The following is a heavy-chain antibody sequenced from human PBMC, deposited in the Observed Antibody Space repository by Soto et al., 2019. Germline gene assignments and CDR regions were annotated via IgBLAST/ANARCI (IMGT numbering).Heavy chain of an antibody. CDR1: GFTFSSYS. CDR3: ARDGGYSYGDGHY. J-gene: IGHJ4*02. Sequence: EVQLVESGGGLVKPGGSLRLSCAASGFTFSSYSMNWVRQAPGKGLEWVSSISSSSSYIYYADSVKGRFTISRDNAKNSLYLQMNSLRAEDTAVYYCARDGGYSYGDGHYWGQGTLVTVSS. CDR2: ISSSSSYI. V-gene: IGHV3-21*01. D-gene: IGHD5-18*01.